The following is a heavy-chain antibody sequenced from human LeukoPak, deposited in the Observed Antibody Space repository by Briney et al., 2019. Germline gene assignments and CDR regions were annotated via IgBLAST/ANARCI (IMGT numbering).Heavy chain of an antibody. D-gene: IGHD6-19*01. V-gene: IGHV4-34*01. CDR3: ARVLYSSGWYGASDS. Sequence: SETLSLTCAVYGGSFSGYYWSWIRQPPGKGLEWIGEINHSGSTNYNPSLKSRVTILVDTSKNQFSLKLSSVTAADTAVYYCARVLYSSGWYGASDSWGQGTLVTVSS. J-gene: IGHJ4*02. CDR2: INHSGST. CDR1: GGSFSGYY.